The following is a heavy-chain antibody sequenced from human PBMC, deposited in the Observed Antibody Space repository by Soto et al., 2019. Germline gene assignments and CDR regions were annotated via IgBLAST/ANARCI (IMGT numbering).Heavy chain of an antibody. J-gene: IGHJ3*02. Sequence: ASVKVSCKASGYTFTSYYMHWVRQAPGQGLEWMGIINPSGGSTSYAQKFQGRVTMTRDTSTSTVYMELSSLRSGDTAVYYCARDSYYDSSGYYGPGAFDIWGQGTMVTVSS. CDR2: INPSGGST. D-gene: IGHD3-22*01. V-gene: IGHV1-46*01. CDR3: ARDSYYDSSGYYGPGAFDI. CDR1: GYTFTSYY.